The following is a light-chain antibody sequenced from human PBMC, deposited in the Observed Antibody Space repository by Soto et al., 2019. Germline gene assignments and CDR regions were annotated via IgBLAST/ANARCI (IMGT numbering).Light chain of an antibody. CDR3: QQYNTWPPIT. V-gene: IGKV1-5*03. CDR2: EAS. Sequence: DVQMTQSPSTLSASVGDRVTITCRASQTFGRWLAWFQQKPGKAPKLLIYEASNLESGVPSRFSGSGSGTEFTLTISSLQSEDFAVYYCQQYNTWPPITFGQGTRLAN. CDR1: QTFGRW. J-gene: IGKJ5*01.